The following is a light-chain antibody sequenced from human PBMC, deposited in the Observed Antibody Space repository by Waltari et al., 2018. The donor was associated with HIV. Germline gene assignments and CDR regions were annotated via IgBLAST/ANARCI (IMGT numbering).Light chain of an antibody. CDR1: QTINGN. J-gene: IGKJ5*01. V-gene: IGKV1-39*01. CDR3: QQTYRLPQT. Sequence: DIQMTQSPSSLSASVGDRVTITCRASQTINGNLNWYQQIPGKAPKLLIFGASTLQTGVPARFSGSGSGTHFTLTVTSLQSEDFATYFCQQTYRLPQTFGQGTRVDIK. CDR2: GAS.